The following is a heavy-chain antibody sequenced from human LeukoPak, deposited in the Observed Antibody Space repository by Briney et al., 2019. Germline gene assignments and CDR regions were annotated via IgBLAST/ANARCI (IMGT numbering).Heavy chain of an antibody. D-gene: IGHD3-3*01. CDR2: ISGSGGST. CDR3: AKGTRVGVTTPFDS. J-gene: IGHJ4*02. CDR1: GFTFSSYA. Sequence: GGSLRLSCAASGFTFSSYAMSWVRQAPGKGLEWVSAISGSGGSTNYADSVKGRFTISRDNSNNTLYLEMNSLGDEDTAVYYCAKGTRVGVTTPFDSWGQGTLVTVSS. V-gene: IGHV3-23*01.